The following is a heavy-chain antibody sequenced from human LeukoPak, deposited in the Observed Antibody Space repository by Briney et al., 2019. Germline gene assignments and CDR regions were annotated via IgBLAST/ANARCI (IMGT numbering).Heavy chain of an antibody. CDR3: TTEGYCSSTSCYTGFDY. CDR2: IKTKTDGGTA. CDR1: GFTFSDAW. D-gene: IGHD2-2*02. V-gene: IGHV3-15*01. J-gene: IGHJ4*02. Sequence: GGSLRLSCAASGFTFSDAWMSWVRQAPGKGLEWVGRIKTKTDGGTADYAAPVKGRFTISRDESENTLYLQMNSLKTEDTAVYYCTTEGYCSSTSCYTGFDYWGQGTLVTVSS.